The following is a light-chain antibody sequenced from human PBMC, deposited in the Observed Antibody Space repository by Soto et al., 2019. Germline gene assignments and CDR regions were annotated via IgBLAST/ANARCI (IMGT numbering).Light chain of an antibody. CDR3: SSFTTSSTWL. CDR2: DVS. Sequence: QSVLTQPASVSGSPGQSITISCTGTSSDVGASDYVSWYQQIPGKAPKLMIYDVSNRPSGVSNRFSGSKSGNTASLTISGLQAEDEADYYCSSFTTSSTWLFGGGTKVTVL. J-gene: IGLJ3*02. V-gene: IGLV2-14*01. CDR1: SSDVGASDY.